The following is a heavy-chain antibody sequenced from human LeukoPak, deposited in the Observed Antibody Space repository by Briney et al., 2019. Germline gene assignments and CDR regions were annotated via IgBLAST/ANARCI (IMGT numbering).Heavy chain of an antibody. V-gene: IGHV3-30*18. D-gene: IGHD1-1*01. Sequence: GGSLRLSCAASGFTFSSYWMNWVRQAPGKGLEWVAVISYDGSNKYYADSVKGRFTISRDNSKNTLYLQMNSLRAEDTAVYYCANLPVLLERHHGFDYWGQGTLVTVSS. CDR3: ANLPVLLERHHGFDY. CDR2: ISYDGSNK. J-gene: IGHJ4*02. CDR1: GFTFSSYW.